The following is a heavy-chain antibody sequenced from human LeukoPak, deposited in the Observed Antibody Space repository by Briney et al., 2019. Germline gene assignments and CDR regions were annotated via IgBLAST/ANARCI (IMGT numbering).Heavy chain of an antibody. Sequence: SETLSLTCTVSGGSISSYYWNWIRQPPGKGLEWIGYIYYSGTTNYNPSLKSRVTISVDTSKNQFSLKLSSVTAADTAVYARGVYLAAAQYGYWGQGTLVTVSS. D-gene: IGHD6-13*01. J-gene: IGHJ4*02. CDR1: GGSISSYY. CDR2: IYYSGTT. CDR3: GVYLAAAQYGY. V-gene: IGHV4-59*01.